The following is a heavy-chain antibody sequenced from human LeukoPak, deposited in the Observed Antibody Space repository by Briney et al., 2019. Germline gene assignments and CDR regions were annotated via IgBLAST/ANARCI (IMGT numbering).Heavy chain of an antibody. CDR3: AMVADDWYFDL. CDR2: ISAYNGNT. CDR1: GYTFTSYG. J-gene: IGHJ2*01. V-gene: IGHV1-18*01. Sequence: ASVKVSCKASGYTFTSYGISRVRQAPGQGLEWMGWISAYNGNTNYAQKLQGRVTMTTDTSTSTAYMELRSLRSDDTAVYYCAMVADDWYFDLWGRGTLVTVSS.